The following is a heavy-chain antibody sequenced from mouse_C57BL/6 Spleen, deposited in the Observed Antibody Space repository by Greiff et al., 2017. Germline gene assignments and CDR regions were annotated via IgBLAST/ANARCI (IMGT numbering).Heavy chain of an antibody. J-gene: IGHJ2*01. CDR2: IHPDSGST. CDR1: GYTFTSYW. V-gene: IGHV1-64*01. Sequence: QVQLQQPGAELVKPGASVKLSCKASGYTFTSYWMPWVKQRPGQGLEWIGIIHPDSGSTNYNEKFKSKATLTVDTSSSTAYMQLSSLTSEDSAVYYCARPTGPDFDYWGQGTTLTVSS. D-gene: IGHD2-10*01. CDR3: ARPTGPDFDY.